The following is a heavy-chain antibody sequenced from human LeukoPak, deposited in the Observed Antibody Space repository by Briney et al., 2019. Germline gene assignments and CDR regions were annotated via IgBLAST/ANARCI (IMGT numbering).Heavy chain of an antibody. V-gene: IGHV1-18*01. CDR3: ARDLLVAVAGTFDP. J-gene: IGHJ5*02. CDR2: ISAYNGNT. Sequence: ASVKVSCKASGYTFTSYGISWVRQAPGQGLEWMGWISAYNGNTNYAQKLQGRVTMTTDTSTSTAYMELRSLRSDDTAVYYCARDLLVAVAGTFDPWGQGTLVTVSS. CDR1: GYTFTSYG. D-gene: IGHD6-19*01.